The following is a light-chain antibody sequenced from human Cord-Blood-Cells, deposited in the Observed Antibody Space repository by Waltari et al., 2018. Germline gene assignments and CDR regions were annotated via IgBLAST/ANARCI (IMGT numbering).Light chain of an antibody. CDR1: KLGDKY. CDR2: QDS. J-gene: IGLJ3*02. CDR3: QAWDSSTAV. V-gene: IGLV3-1*01. Sequence: ITCSGDKLGDKYACWYQQKPGQSPVLVIYQDSKRPSGIPERFSGSNSGNTATLTISGTQAMDEADYYRQAWDSSTAVFGGGTKLTVL.